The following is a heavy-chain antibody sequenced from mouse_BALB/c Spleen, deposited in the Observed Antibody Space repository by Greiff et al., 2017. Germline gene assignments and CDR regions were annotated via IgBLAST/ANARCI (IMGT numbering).Heavy chain of an antibody. V-gene: IGHV1-4*02. D-gene: IGHD2-4*01. CDR2: INPSSGYT. J-gene: IGHJ2*01. CDR3: ARGDYDAGDY. CDR1: GYTFTSYT. Sequence: VNVVESAAELARPGASVKMSCKASGYTFTSYTMHWVKQRPGQGLEWIGYINPSSGYTEYNQKFKDKTTLTADKSSSTAYMQLSSLTSEDSAVYYCARGDYDAGDYWGQGTTLTVSS.